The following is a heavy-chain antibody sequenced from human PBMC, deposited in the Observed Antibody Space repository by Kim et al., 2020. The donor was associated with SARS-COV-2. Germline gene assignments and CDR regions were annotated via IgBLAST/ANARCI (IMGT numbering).Heavy chain of an antibody. J-gene: IGHJ4*02. D-gene: IGHD1-26*01. Sequence: GGSLRRSCAASGFTFSNYAMSWVRQAPGKGLEWVSYISDSGTNTYYADSVKGRFTISRDDSKDTLYLQLNSLRADDTAIYYCAKAQFSGISKTSDYWGQGTLVTV. CDR1: GFTFSNYA. V-gene: IGHV3-23*01. CDR2: ISDSGTNT. CDR3: AKAQFSGISKTSDY.